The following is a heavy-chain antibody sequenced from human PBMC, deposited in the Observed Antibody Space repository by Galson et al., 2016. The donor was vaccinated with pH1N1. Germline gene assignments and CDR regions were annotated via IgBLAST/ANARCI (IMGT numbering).Heavy chain of an antibody. Sequence: SLRLSCAASGFTFNTYSMNWVRQAPGKGLEWVSSISSSSSYIYYADSVKGRFTISRDNAKNSLYLQMNRLRAEDTDVYYCARDLYAILTGFYNDNGYFDFWGQVPLVTVSS. V-gene: IGHV3-21*01. CDR2: ISSSSSYI. D-gene: IGHD3-9*01. CDR3: ARDLYAILTGFYNDNGYFDF. J-gene: IGHJ4*02. CDR1: GFTFNTYS.